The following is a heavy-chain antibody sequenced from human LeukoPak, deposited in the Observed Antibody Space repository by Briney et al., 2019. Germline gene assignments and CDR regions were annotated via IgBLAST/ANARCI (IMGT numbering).Heavy chain of an antibody. CDR2: ISYDGSNR. CDR3: ARDQAISNWSPVRQTLDY. J-gene: IGHJ4*02. Sequence: PGGSLRLSCAASGFTFSSYGMHWVRQAPGKGLEWVAVISYDGSNRYYADSVKGRFTISRDNSRNTVNLQMNSLTTEGTAVYYCARDQAISNWSPVRQTLDYWGQGTLLTVSS. D-gene: IGHD3-3*01. V-gene: IGHV3-30*03. CDR1: GFTFSSYG.